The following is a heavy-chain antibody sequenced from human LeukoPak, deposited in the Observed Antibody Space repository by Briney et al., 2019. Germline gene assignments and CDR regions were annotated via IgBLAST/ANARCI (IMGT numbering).Heavy chain of an antibody. Sequence: GGSLRLSCVTSGFPFSSYWMTWVRQAPGKGLEWVANIKQDGSKKSYVDSVKGRFPISRDNAKNSLYLQMNSLRAEDTAIYYCTRVGYIDEGIDYWGQGTLVTVSS. CDR3: TRVGYIDEGIDY. V-gene: IGHV3-7*04. CDR2: IKQDGSKK. CDR1: GFPFSSYW. D-gene: IGHD5-24*01. J-gene: IGHJ4*02.